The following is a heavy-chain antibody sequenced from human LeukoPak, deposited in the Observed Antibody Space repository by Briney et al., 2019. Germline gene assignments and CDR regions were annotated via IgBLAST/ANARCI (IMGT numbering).Heavy chain of an antibody. V-gene: IGHV5-51*01. CDR2: IYPGDSDT. Sequence: GESLKISCKGFGYSFTTHWIGWVRQMPGKGLEWIGIIYPGDSDTRYSPPFQGQVTISVDKSTSTAYLQWSSLKASDTATYYCARRITIYGVGNWFDPWGQGTLVTVSS. J-gene: IGHJ5*02. D-gene: IGHD3-3*01. CDR1: GYSFTTHW. CDR3: ARRITIYGVGNWFDP.